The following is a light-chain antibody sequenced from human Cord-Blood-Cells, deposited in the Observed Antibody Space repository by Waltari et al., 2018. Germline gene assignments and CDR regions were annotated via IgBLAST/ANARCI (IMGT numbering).Light chain of an antibody. CDR1: SSDVGGYNY. J-gene: IGLJ3*02. V-gene: IGLV2-14*03. CDR3: SSYTSSSTRV. Sequence: QSALTQPASVSGSPGQSITISCPGTSSDVGGYNYVSWYQQQPGKAPKLIIYDVSNRPAGVSNRLPGSKSGNTASLTISGLQSEDEADYYCSSYTSSSTRVFGGGTKLTVL. CDR2: DVS.